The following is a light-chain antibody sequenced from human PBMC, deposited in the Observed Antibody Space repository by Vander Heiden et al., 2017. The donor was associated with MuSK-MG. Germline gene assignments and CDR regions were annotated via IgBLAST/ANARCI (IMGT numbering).Light chain of an antibody. V-gene: IGKV1-39*01. J-gene: IGKJ1*01. Sequence: DIQMTQCPFPLFAFFGDIVTITCRASHNINRFVNWYQQKPGQAPKLLIYAASSLQRGVPSRFSGSGSGTDFTLTISSLQPEDFAIYYCLQSDSISWAFGQGTKVEIK. CDR1: HNINRF. CDR2: AAS. CDR3: LQSDSISWA.